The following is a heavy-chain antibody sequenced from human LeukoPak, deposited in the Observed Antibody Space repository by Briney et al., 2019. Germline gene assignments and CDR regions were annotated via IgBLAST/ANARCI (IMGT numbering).Heavy chain of an antibody. V-gene: IGHV4-34*01. J-gene: IGHJ4*02. CDR2: INHSGST. D-gene: IGHD3-3*01. Sequence: KPSETLSLTCAVYGGSFSGYYWSWIRQPPGKGLELIGEINHSGSTNYDPSLKSRVTISVDTSKNQFSLKLSSVTAADTAVYYCARVGYRYYDFWSGYYREGTGAIGYWGQGTLVTVSS. CDR3: ARVGYRYYDFWSGYYREGTGAIGY. CDR1: GGSFSGYY.